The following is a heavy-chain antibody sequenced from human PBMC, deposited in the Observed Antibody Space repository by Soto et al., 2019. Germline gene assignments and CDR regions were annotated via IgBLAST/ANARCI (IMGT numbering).Heavy chain of an antibody. CDR3: IQSRCGGDCLQSYASHYYYGMAV. CDR2: IYWDDDK. Sequence: QITLKESGPTLVKPTQTLTLTCTFSGFSLSTSGVGVGWIRQPPGKALEWLALIYWDDDKRYSPSLRSRLTINKDTSKDQVVLTMTNIDPVDTAPYYCIQSRCGGDCLQSYASHYYYGMAVGGQGTTVTVSS. J-gene: IGHJ6*02. CDR1: GFSLSTSGVG. V-gene: IGHV2-5*02. D-gene: IGHD2-21*02.